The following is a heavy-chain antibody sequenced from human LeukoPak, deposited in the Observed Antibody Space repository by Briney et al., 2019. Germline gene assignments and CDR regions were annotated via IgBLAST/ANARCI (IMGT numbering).Heavy chain of an antibody. CDR1: GYTFTGYY. V-gene: IGHV1-2*06. CDR3: AREINYLGCSSTSCHAHYYYMDV. J-gene: IGHJ6*03. D-gene: IGHD2-2*01. Sequence: ASVKVSCKASGYTFTGYYMHWVRQAPGQGLEWMGRINPNSGGTNYAQKFQGRVTITADKSTSTAYMELSSLRSEDTAMYYCAREINYLGCSSTSCHAHYYYMDVWGKGTTVTVSS. CDR2: INPNSGGT.